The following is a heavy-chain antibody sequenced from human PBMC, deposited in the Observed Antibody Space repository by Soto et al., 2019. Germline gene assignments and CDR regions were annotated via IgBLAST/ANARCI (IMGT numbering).Heavy chain of an antibody. CDR3: ARGDGDYYDGEGYLGRH. D-gene: IGHD3-22*01. CDR2: IKSDGSGT. V-gene: IGHV3-74*01. CDR1: GFTFSSYW. Sequence: EVQLVESGGGLVQPGGSLRLSCAASGFTFSSYWMHWVRQAPGQGLVLVSRIKSDGSGTYYADSVKGRLTISRDNAKNTLYPQMNSLRAEDTAVYYCARGDGDYYDGEGYLGRHWGQGTLVTVSS. J-gene: IGHJ4*02.